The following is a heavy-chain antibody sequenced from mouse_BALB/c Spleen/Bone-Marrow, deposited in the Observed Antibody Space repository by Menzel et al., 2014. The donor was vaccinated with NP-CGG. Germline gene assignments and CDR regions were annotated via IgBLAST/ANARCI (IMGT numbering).Heavy chain of an antibody. D-gene: IGHD1-1*01. V-gene: IGHV1-69*02. Sequence: VKLMESGAELVRPGASVKLSCKASGYTFTSYWINWVKQGPGQGLEWIGNIYPSDSYTNYNQKFKDKATLTVDKSSSTAYMQLSSPTSEDSAVYYCTREGYYGSSYVDYWGQGTTLTVSS. J-gene: IGHJ2*01. CDR1: GYTFTSYW. CDR3: TREGYYGSSYVDY. CDR2: IYPSDSYT.